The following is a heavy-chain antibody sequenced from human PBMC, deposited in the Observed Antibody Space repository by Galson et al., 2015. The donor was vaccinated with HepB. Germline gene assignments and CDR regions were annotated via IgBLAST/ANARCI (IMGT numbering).Heavy chain of an antibody. D-gene: IGHD1-26*01. CDR1: GFTFSSYA. Sequence: GFTFSSYAMHWVRQAPGKGLEWVAVISYDGSNKYYADSVKGRFTISRDNSKNTLYLQMNSLRAEDTAVYYCAGGRYNVGAAFDYWGQGTLVTVSS. V-gene: IGHV3-30*04. J-gene: IGHJ4*02. CDR2: ISYDGSNK. CDR3: AGGRYNVGAAFDY.